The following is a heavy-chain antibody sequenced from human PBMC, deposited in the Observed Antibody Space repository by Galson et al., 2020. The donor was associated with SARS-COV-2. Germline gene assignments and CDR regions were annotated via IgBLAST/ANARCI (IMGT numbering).Heavy chain of an antibody. CDR3: ARGAMATGLDY. D-gene: IGHD5-18*01. CDR2: TYYRSKWYN. CDR1: GDSVSSNSAV. Sequence: SQTLSLTCAISGDSVSSNSAVWNWLRQSPSRGLEWLGRTYYRSKWYNDYAVSVKSRITINPDTSKNHFSLQLNSVTPEDTAVYYCARGAMATGLDYWGQGTLVTVSS. V-gene: IGHV6-1*01. J-gene: IGHJ4*02.